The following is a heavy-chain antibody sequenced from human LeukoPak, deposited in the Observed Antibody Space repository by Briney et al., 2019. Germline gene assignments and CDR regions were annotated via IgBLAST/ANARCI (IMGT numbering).Heavy chain of an antibody. D-gene: IGHD6-19*01. CDR2: ISGTVGST. Sequence: PGGSLRLSCAASGFTFSSYAMSWVRQAPGKGLEWVSAISGTVGSTYYADSVKGRFTISRDNSKNTLYLQMNSLRAEDTAVYYCAKDRGSIAVAGIDCWGQGTLVTVSS. J-gene: IGHJ4*02. CDR1: GFTFSSYA. V-gene: IGHV3-23*01. CDR3: AKDRGSIAVAGIDC.